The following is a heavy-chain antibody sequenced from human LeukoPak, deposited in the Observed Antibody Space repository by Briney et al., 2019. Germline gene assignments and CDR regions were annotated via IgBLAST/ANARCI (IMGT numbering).Heavy chain of an antibody. D-gene: IGHD6-13*01. V-gene: IGHV3-7*01. CDR1: GFTLSSFW. CDR3: ARVGEQQLPSYYYYYMDV. J-gene: IGHJ6*03. Sequence: GGSLSLSCAASGFTLSSFWLSWFRRPPGKGLGWVAKIRQDGSEKYYVDSVKGRFTISRDNAKNSLYLQMNSLRAEDTAVYYCARVGEQQLPSYYYYYMDVWGKGTTVTVSS. CDR2: IRQDGSEK.